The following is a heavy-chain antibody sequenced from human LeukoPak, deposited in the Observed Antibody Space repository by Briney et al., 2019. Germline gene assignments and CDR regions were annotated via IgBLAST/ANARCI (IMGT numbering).Heavy chain of an antibody. D-gene: IGHD6-19*01. CDR2: IWYDGSNK. Sequence: GGSLRLSCAASGFTFSSYGMHWVRQAPGKGLEWVAVIWYDGSNKYYANSVKGRFTISRDNYKNTLYLQMNSLRAEDTAVYYCARDYSSGWYGEDYFDYWGQGTLVTVSS. CDR1: GFTFSSYG. J-gene: IGHJ4*02. V-gene: IGHV3-33*01. CDR3: ARDYSSGWYGEDYFDY.